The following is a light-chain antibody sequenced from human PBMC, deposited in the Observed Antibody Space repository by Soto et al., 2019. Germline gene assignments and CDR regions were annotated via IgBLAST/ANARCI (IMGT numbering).Light chain of an antibody. CDR2: GTS. J-gene: IGKJ4*01. Sequence: EIVLTQSPGTLSLSPGERATLSCRASQSVSSTYLAWYQQKPGQAPRLLIYGTSSRATGIPDRFSGSESGTDFTLTISRLEPEDFAVYYCQRHGSSFSFGGGTKVEIK. V-gene: IGKV3-20*01. CDR3: QRHGSSFS. CDR1: QSVSSTY.